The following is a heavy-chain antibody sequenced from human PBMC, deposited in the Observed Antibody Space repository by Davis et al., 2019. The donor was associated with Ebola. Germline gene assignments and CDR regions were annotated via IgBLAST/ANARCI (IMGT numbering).Heavy chain of an antibody. CDR1: GFTFSNYA. V-gene: IGHV3-23*01. D-gene: IGHD6-13*01. CDR2: ITSSGGST. CDR3: AKEQQQLVS. J-gene: IGHJ4*02. Sequence: GGSLRLSCATSGFTFSNYAMSWVRQAPGKGLEWVSAITSSGGSTYYADSVKGRFAISRDNSKNTLYLQINSLRAEDTAVYYCAKEQQQLVSWGQGTLVTVS.